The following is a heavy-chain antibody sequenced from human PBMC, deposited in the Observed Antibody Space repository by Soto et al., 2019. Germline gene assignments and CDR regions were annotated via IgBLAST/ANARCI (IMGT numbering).Heavy chain of an antibody. D-gene: IGHD3-16*01. J-gene: IGHJ4*02. Sequence: GGSLRLSCVASGFTFISSFMGWVRQAPGKGLEWVANIDQDGGGTYYVDSVEGRFTISRDNAKDSLYLQMNSLRGEDTAVYYCARYFRGDGRCFFDYWGQRTLVTVSS. CDR2: IDQDGGGT. CDR1: GFTFISSF. CDR3: ARYFRGDGRCFFDY. V-gene: IGHV3-7*03.